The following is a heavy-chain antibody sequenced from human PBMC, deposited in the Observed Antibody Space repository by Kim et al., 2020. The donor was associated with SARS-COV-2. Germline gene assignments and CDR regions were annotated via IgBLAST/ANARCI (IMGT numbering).Heavy chain of an antibody. V-gene: IGHV3-23*02. J-gene: IGHJ4*02. Sequence: SGEGRFTLSGDKPKTQLNLQMNSLRAEDTAVYYCAKRALSESFFDYWGQGTLVTVSS. D-gene: IGHD2-2*01. CDR3: AKRALSESFFDY.